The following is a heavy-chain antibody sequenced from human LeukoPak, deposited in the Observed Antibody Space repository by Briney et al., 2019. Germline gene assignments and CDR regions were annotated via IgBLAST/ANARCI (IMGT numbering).Heavy chain of an antibody. CDR3: ATGTGTSYYFDY. J-gene: IGHJ4*02. D-gene: IGHD1-7*01. Sequence: ASVKVSCKVSGYTLTELSMHWVRQAPGKGLEWMGGFDLEDGETIYAQKFQGRVTMTEDTSTDTAYMELSSLRSEDTAVYYCATGTGTSYYFDYWGQGTLVTVSS. CDR2: FDLEDGET. V-gene: IGHV1-24*01. CDR1: GYTLTELS.